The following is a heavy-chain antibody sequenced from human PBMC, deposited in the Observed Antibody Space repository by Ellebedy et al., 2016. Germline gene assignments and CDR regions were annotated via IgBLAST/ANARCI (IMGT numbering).Heavy chain of an antibody. D-gene: IGHD6-19*01. CDR2: YPGDSDT. J-gene: IGHJ4*02. Sequence: GESLKISXEGSGCSFTSYWIGWVRQMPGKGLEWMGIYPGDSDTRYSPSFQGQVTISADKSISTAYLQWSSLKASDTAMYYCARTYAVAGDFDYWGQGTLVTVSS. CDR1: GCSFTSYW. V-gene: IGHV5-51*01. CDR3: ARTYAVAGDFDY.